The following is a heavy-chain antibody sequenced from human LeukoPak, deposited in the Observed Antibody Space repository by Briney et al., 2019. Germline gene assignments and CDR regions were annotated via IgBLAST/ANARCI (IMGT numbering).Heavy chain of an antibody. CDR3: ARVLAKRGIVVVPAAMPDRTGSYNWFDP. CDR1: GGSMSGYY. D-gene: IGHD2-2*01. Sequence: PSETLSLTCTVSGGSMSGYYWSWIRQPPGKGLEWIGYIFFSGSTNYNPSLKSRVTISVDTSKNQFSLKLTSVTAADTAVYYCARVLAKRGIVVVPAAMPDRTGSYNWFDPWGQGTLVTVSS. CDR2: IFFSGST. V-gene: IGHV4-59*01. J-gene: IGHJ5*02.